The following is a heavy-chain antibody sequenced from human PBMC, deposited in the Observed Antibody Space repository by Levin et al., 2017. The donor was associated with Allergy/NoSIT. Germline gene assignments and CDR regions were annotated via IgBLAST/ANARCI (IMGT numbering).Heavy chain of an antibody. J-gene: IGHJ4*02. Sequence: SETLSLTCTVSGGSISSYYWSWIRQPPGKGLEWIGYIYYSGSTNYNPSLKSRVTISVDTSKNQFSLKLSSVTAADTAVYYCARTTYYYDSSGYYDHFDYWGQGTLVTVSS. CDR2: IYYSGST. V-gene: IGHV4-59*01. CDR3: ARTTYYYDSSGYYDHFDY. D-gene: IGHD3-22*01. CDR1: GGSISSYY.